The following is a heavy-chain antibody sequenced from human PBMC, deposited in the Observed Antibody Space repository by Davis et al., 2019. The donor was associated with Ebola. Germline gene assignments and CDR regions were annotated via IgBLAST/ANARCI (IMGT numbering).Heavy chain of an antibody. V-gene: IGHV3-48*01. CDR1: GFTFSTSS. J-gene: IGHJ4*02. D-gene: IGHD6-19*01. Sequence: PGGSLRLSCAVSGFTFSTSSMNWVRQAPGKGLEWISFIGSDSTTIYYTDSVKGRFTISRDNSKNTLYLQMNSLRAEDTAVYYCARKEVSGWYGLFGGFGYWGQGTLVTVSS. CDR3: ARKEVSGWYGLFGGFGY. CDR2: IGSDSTTI.